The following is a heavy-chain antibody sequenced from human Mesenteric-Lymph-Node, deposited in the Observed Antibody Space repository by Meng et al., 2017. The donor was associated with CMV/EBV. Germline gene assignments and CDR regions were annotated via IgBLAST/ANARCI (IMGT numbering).Heavy chain of an antibody. CDR1: GFTFSSYE. J-gene: IGHJ4*02. V-gene: IGHV3-48*03. CDR3: ARQRNSGIGGYYFDY. D-gene: IGHD4-23*01. Sequence: GGSLRLSCAASGFTFSSYEMNWVRQAPGKGLEWVSYISSSGSTIYYADSVKGRFTISRDNAKHSLYLQMNSLRAEDTAVYYCARQRNSGIGGYYFDYWGQGTLVTVSS. CDR2: ISSSGSTI.